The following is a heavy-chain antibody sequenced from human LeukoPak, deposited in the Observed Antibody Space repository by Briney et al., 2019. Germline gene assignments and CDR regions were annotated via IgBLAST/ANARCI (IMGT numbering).Heavy chain of an antibody. Sequence: PGGSLRLSRAASGFTFSSYWMSWVRQAPGKGLEWVANIKQDGSEKYYVDSVRGRFTISRDNAKNSLYLQMNSLRAEDTAVYYCARGFSSSSWYGLFDYWGQGTLVTVSS. CDR1: GFTFSSYW. CDR2: IKQDGSEK. CDR3: ARGFSSSSWYGLFDY. D-gene: IGHD6-13*01. V-gene: IGHV3-7*03. J-gene: IGHJ4*02.